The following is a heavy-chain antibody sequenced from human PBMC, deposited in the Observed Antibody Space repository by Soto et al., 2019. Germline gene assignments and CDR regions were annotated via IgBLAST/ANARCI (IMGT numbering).Heavy chain of an antibody. CDR1: GFTFDIFG. J-gene: IGHJ4*02. D-gene: IGHD1-1*01. Sequence: EVQLVEYGGGLVPPGRSLRLSCAASGFTFDIFGMHWIRQAPGKGLEWVAGISWNNGGIAYADSVKGRFTISRDNTKNSLFLQLNSLRTEDTAFYYCTKERAGTTFVFDSWGLGTLVTVSS. V-gene: IGHV3-9*01. CDR2: ISWNNGGI. CDR3: TKERAGTTFVFDS.